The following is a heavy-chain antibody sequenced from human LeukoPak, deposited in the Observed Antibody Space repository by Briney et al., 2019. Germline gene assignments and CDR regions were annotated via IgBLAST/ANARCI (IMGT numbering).Heavy chain of an antibody. V-gene: IGHV3-30-3*01. J-gene: IGHJ3*02. D-gene: IGHD3-22*01. CDR3: VRDQRRGYYDSSGYYYNPPADTFDI. CDR1: GFTLSNYA. Sequence: PGGSLRLSCAASGFTLSNYAMHWVRQAPGKGLEWVAVISDDGSIEYYADSLRGRFTISRDNSKNTVFLQMSSLRVEDTAVYYCVRDQRRGYYDSSGYYYNPPADTFDIWGQGTMVTVSS. CDR2: ISDDGSIE.